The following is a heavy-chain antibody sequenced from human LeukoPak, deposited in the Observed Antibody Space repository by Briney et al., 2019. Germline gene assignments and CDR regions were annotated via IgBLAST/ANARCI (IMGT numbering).Heavy chain of an antibody. CDR3: ARHSAWAYYYYYGMDV. CDR2: INHSGST. D-gene: IGHD3-10*01. Sequence: SETLSLTCAVYGGSFSGYYWSWIRQPPGKGLEWIGEINHSGSTNYNPSLKSRVTISVDTSKNQFSLKLSSVTAADTAVYYCARHSAWAYYYYYGMDVWGQGTTVTVSS. V-gene: IGHV4-34*01. J-gene: IGHJ6*02. CDR1: GGSFSGYY.